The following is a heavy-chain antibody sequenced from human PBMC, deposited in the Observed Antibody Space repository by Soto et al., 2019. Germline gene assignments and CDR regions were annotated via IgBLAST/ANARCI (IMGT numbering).Heavy chain of an antibody. CDR1: GASVTSDDYY. V-gene: IGHV4-30-4*01. Sequence: PSETLSLTCAVSGASVTSDDYYWSLIRQPPGKGLEWIGYIYHSGSTYYNPSLKSRVSISIDTSQNQFSLKLTSLTAADTAVYYCARDPIFYYASSGYGGSYFDYWGQGSRVPSPQ. CDR3: ARDPIFYYASSGYGGSYFDY. D-gene: IGHD3-22*01. CDR2: IYHSGST. J-gene: IGHJ4*02.